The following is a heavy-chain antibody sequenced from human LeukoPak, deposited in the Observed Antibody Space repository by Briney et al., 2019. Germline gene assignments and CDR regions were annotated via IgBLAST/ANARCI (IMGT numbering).Heavy chain of an antibody. J-gene: IGHJ4*02. Sequence: GGSLRLSCAASGFSFSNSWMNWVRQAPGQGLEWVANINPDGSRGCYVDSVRGRFTISRDNAKNSLYLQMNSLRAEDTALYHCARVGGYSYGYNFDYWGQGTLVTVSS. CDR1: GFSFSNSW. V-gene: IGHV3-7*03. CDR2: INPDGSRG. CDR3: ARVGGYSYGYNFDY. D-gene: IGHD5-18*01.